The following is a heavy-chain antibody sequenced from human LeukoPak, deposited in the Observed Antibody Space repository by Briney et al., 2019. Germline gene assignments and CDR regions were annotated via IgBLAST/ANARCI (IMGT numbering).Heavy chain of an antibody. Sequence: GGSLRLSCAASGFTFDDYAMHWVRQAPGKGLEWVSGISWNSGSIGFADSVKGRFTISRDNAKNSLYLQMNSLRAEDTALYYCAKARLGFGEFAIPNYAFDIWGQGTMVTVSS. CDR1: GFTFDDYA. J-gene: IGHJ3*02. CDR3: AKARLGFGEFAIPNYAFDI. D-gene: IGHD3-10*01. CDR2: ISWNSGSI. V-gene: IGHV3-9*01.